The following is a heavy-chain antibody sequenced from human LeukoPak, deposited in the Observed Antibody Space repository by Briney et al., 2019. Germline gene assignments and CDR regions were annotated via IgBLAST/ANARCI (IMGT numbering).Heavy chain of an antibody. CDR1: GFTFNNYA. CDR3: AKEQQCEGECNSGSSYSHP. Sequence: GGSLRLSCAASGFTFNNYAMSWVRQAPGKGLGCVSAISVSGGSTYYVDSVKGRFTISRDNSKHTLYLQMNRLRAEDTPAYYCAKEQQCEGECNSGSSYSHPWGQGTLVTVSS. V-gene: IGHV3-23*01. CDR2: ISVSGGST. J-gene: IGHJ5*02. D-gene: IGHD2-15*01.